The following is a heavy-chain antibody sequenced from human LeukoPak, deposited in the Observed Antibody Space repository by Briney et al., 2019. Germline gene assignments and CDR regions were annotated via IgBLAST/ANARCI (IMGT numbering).Heavy chain of an antibody. J-gene: IGHJ5*02. V-gene: IGHV3-33*01. D-gene: IGHD3-10*01. CDR1: GFTFSSYG. Sequence: GGSLRLSCAASGFTFSSYGMHWVRQAPGKGLEWVAVIWYDGSNKYYADSVKGRFTISRDNSKNTLYLQMNSLRAEDTAVYYCARESGYYGSGSYYRGLNWFDPWGQGTLVTASS. CDR3: ARESGYYGSGSYYRGLNWFDP. CDR2: IWYDGSNK.